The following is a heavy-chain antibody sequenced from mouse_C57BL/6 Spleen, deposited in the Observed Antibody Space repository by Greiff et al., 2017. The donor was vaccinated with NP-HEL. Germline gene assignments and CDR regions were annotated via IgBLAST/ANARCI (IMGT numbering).Heavy chain of an antibody. V-gene: IGHV1-37*01. CDR2: INPYNGDT. J-gene: IGHJ2*01. CDR1: GYTFTEYT. CDR3: ARSGGLYSNYGFDY. Sequence: EVKLMESGAELVKPGASVKLSCKASGYTFTEYTIHWVKQRSGQGLEWIGRINPYNGDTFYNQKFKGKATLTVDKSSSTAHMELLSLTSEDFAVYYCARSGGLYSNYGFDYWGQGTTLTVSS. D-gene: IGHD2-5*01.